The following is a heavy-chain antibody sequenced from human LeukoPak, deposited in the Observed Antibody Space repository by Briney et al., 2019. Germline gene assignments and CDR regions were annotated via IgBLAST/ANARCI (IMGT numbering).Heavy chain of an antibody. CDR1: GGSISSGGYY. J-gene: IGHJ3*02. V-gene: IGHV4-39*07. CDR2: IHHSGST. D-gene: IGHD6-6*01. CDR3: ARVRSVAQGGAFDI. Sequence: SETLSLTCTVSGGSISSGGYYWSWIRQHPGKGLEWIGSIHHSGSTYYNPSLKSRVTKSVDTSKNQFSLKLSSVTAADTAVYYCARVRSVAQGGAFDIWGQGTMVTVSS.